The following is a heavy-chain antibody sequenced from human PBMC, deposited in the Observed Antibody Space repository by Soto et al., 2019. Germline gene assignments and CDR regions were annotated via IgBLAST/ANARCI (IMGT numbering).Heavy chain of an antibody. D-gene: IGHD1-7*01. J-gene: IGHJ6*02. Sequence: PSETLSLTCTVSGGSISSSSYYWGWIRQPPGKGLEWIGSIYYSGSTYYNPSLKSRVTISVDTSKNQFSLKLSSVTAADTAVYYCARHGGITGTFFGNYYYYSMDVWGQGTTVTVSS. V-gene: IGHV4-39*01. CDR2: IYYSGST. CDR1: GGSISSSSYY. CDR3: ARHGGITGTFFGNYYYYSMDV.